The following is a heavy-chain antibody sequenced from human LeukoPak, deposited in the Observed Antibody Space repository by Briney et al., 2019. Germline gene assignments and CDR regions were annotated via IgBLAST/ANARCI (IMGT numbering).Heavy chain of an antibody. CDR3: ATAKFDFWSGYYTAEGYCYYMGV. J-gene: IGHJ6*03. CDR1: GYTFTCSG. D-gene: IGHD3-3*01. CDR2: FDPEDGET. V-gene: IGHV1-24*01. Sequence: ASVTLSCTSAGYTFTCSGINRVWLAIGPGLEKKRGFDPEDGETIFAQKYQGRVTMTEDTSTDTAYMELSSLRSEDTAVYYCATAKFDFWSGYYTAEGYCYYMGVWGKGTTVTVSS.